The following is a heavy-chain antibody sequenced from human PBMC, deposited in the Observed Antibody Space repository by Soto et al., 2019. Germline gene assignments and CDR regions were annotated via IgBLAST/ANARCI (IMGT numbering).Heavy chain of an antibody. J-gene: IGHJ6*02. D-gene: IGHD3-10*01. V-gene: IGHV6-1*01. CDR3: ARALWFGELSDTAQDYYYGMDV. CDR2: TYYRSKWYN. Sequence: PSQTLSLTCAISGDSVSSNSAAWNWIRQSPSRGLEWPGRTYYRSKWYNDYAVSVKSRITINPDTSKNQFSLQLNSVTPEDTAVYYCARALWFGELSDTAQDYYYGMDVWGQGTTVTVS. CDR1: GDSVSSNSAA.